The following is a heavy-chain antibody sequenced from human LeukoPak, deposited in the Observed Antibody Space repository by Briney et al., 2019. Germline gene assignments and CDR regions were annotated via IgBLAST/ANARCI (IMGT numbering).Heavy chain of an antibody. J-gene: IGHJ4*02. V-gene: IGHV1-8*03. D-gene: IGHD1-26*01. Sequence: ASIKVSCKASGYTFSKFDISWVRQAPGQGPEWMGWMNPKSGTIGYAQHFQDRITIAWNTSITTAYMELSRLRSDDTAVYYCARGDTTLEYWGQGTLGNVPS. CDR3: ARGDTTLEY. CDR1: GYTFSKFD. CDR2: MNPKSGTI.